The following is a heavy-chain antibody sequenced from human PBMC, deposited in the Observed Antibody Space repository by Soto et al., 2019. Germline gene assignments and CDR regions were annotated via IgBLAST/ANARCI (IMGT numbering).Heavy chain of an antibody. CDR1: GFTFSSYG. D-gene: IGHD3-10*01. CDR2: ISYDGSNK. J-gene: IGHJ6*02. Sequence: HPGGSLRLSCAASGFTFSSYGMHWVRQAPGKGLEWVAVISYDGSNKYYADSVKGRFTISRDNSKNTLYLQMNSLRAEDTAVYYCAKDRGPAYYYGSGSYYRGMDVWGQGTKVTVSS. CDR3: AKDRGPAYYYGSGSYYRGMDV. V-gene: IGHV3-30*18.